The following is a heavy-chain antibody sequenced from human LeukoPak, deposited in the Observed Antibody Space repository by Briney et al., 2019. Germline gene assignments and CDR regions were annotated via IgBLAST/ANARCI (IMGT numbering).Heavy chain of an antibody. D-gene: IGHD4/OR15-4a*01. CDR3: ARSNYDDYVGY. CDR2: ISSSSSTI. CDR1: GFTLSSHS. Sequence: GGSLRLSCAASGFTLSSHSMNWVRQAPGNGLEWVSYISSSSSTIYYADSVKGRFTISRDNAKNSVYLQMNSLRAEDTAVYYCARSNYDDYVGYWGQGTLVTVSS. V-gene: IGHV3-48*04. J-gene: IGHJ4*02.